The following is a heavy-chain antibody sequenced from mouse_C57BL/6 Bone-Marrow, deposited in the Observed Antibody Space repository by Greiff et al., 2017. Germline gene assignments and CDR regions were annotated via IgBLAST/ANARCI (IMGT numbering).Heavy chain of an antibody. CDR3: TSTVVATRGDY. Sequence: VQLQQSGAELVRPGASVTLSCKASGYTFTDYEMHWVKQTPVHGLEWIGAIDPETGGTAYNQKFKGKAILTADKSSSTAYMELRSLTSEDSAVYYGTSTVVATRGDYWGQGTTLTVSS. CDR2: IDPETGGT. V-gene: IGHV1-15*01. CDR1: GYTFTDYE. D-gene: IGHD1-1*01. J-gene: IGHJ2*01.